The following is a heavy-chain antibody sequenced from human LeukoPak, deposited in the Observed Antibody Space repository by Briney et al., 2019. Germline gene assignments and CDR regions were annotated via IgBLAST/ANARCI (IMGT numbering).Heavy chain of an antibody. CDR3: ASCTGSYYRGGHDY. CDR1: DFTVSNNY. CDR2: IYKGGST. V-gene: IGHV3-53*01. J-gene: IGHJ4*02. D-gene: IGHD1-26*01. Sequence: GGSLRLSCAASDFTVSNNYMSWVRQAPGKGLAWVSVIYKGGSTYYADSVKGRFTISRDNSKNTLYLQMNSLRADDTAVYYCASCTGSYYRGGHDYWGQGILVTVSS.